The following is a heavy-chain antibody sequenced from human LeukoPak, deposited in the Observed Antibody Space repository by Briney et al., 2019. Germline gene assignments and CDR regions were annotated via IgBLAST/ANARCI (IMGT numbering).Heavy chain of an antibody. V-gene: IGHV4-4*07. CDR1: GGSIINYY. D-gene: IGHD2-8*01. J-gene: IGHJ4*02. CDR3: ARGYCTNGVCYSPHFDY. CDR2: IYVTGST. Sequence: SETLSLTCTVSGGSIINYYWSWIRQPAGTGLEWVGRIYVTGSTIYNPSLQSRLSMSVDTSKNQFSLKLSSVTAADTAVYYCARGYCTNGVCYSPHFDYWGQGTLVTVSS.